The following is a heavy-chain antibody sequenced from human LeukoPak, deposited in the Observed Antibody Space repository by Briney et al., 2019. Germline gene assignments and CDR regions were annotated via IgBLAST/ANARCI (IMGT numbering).Heavy chain of an antibody. J-gene: IGHJ4*02. CDR2: TYYRSKWYN. D-gene: IGHD6-13*01. CDR3: ARGKTEHSSWQGAFDY. Sequence: SQTLSLTCAISGDSVSSNSAAWNWVTQSPSRGLEWLGRTYYRSKWYNDYAVSVKSRITINPYTSKNQFSLQLNSVTPEDTAVYYCARGKTEHSSWQGAFDYWGQGTLVTVSS. V-gene: IGHV6-1*01. CDR1: GDSVSSNSAA.